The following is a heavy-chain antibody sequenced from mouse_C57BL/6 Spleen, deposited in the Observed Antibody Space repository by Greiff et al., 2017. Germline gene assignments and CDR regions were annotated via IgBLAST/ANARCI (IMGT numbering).Heavy chain of an antibody. Sequence: VQLQQSGAELVKPGASVTMSCKASGYTFTSYWMTWVKQRPGQGLEWIGDIYPGSGSTTYNEKFKSKATLTVDTSSSTAYMQLRSLTSEDSAVXYCARSQYSNSCAHSGHGSLVTVSA. J-gene: IGHJ3*01. CDR3: ARSQYSNSCAH. CDR2: IYPGSGST. CDR1: GYTFTSYW. V-gene: IGHV1-55*01. D-gene: IGHD2-5*01.